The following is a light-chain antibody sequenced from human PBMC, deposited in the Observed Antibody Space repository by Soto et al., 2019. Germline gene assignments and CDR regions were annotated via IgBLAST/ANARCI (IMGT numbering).Light chain of an antibody. Sequence: AIRMTQSPSSFSASTGDRVTITCRASQGISSYLAWYQQKPGKTPKLLIYAASTLQSGVPSRFSGSGSGTDFTLTISCLKSEDFATYYCQHYYSYPFTFGPGTKVDIK. CDR1: QGISSY. CDR3: QHYYSYPFT. CDR2: AAS. V-gene: IGKV1-8*01. J-gene: IGKJ3*01.